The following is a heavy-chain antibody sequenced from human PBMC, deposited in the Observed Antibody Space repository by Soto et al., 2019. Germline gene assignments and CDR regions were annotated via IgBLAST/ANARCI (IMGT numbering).Heavy chain of an antibody. J-gene: IGHJ4*02. CDR2: IRSSGSYI. CDR3: AREYCSGGSCPG. D-gene: IGHD2-15*01. CDR1: GFTFSSYG. V-gene: IGHV3-21*01. Sequence: PGGSLRLSCAASGFTFSSYGMHWVRQAPGKGLEWVSAIRSSGSYIYYADSVKGRFTISRDNAKNSLYLQMNSLRAEDTAVYYCAREYCSGGSCPGWGQGTLVTVSS.